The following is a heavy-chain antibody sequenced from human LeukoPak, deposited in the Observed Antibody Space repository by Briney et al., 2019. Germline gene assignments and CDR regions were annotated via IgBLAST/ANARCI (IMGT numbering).Heavy chain of an antibody. CDR2: IIPIFGTA. CDR3: AASQLVPNYYAMDV. D-gene: IGHD6-6*01. J-gene: IGHJ6*02. CDR1: GGTFSSYA. V-gene: IGHV1-69*13. Sequence: SVKISCKASGGTFSSYAISWVRQAPGQGLEWMGGIIPIFGTANYAQKFQGRVTITADESASTAHMELSSLRSEDTAVYYCAASQLVPNYYAMDVWGQGTTVTVSS.